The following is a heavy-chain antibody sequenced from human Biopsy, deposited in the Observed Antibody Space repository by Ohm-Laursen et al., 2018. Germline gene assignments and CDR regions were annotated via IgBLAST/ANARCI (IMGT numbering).Heavy chain of an antibody. Sequence: SLRLSCAASGFTFSTYAVTWVRQAPGKGLEWVSAISGSGDTTYYADSVKGRFTISRDNSKNTVSLQMNSLRAEDTALYYCAKAGPARSGYYTGFVVDGCDSWGQGTLVTVSS. CDR3: AKAGPARSGYYTGFVVDGCDS. D-gene: IGHD3-3*01. J-gene: IGHJ4*02. CDR1: GFTFSTYA. V-gene: IGHV3-23*01. CDR2: ISGSGDTT.